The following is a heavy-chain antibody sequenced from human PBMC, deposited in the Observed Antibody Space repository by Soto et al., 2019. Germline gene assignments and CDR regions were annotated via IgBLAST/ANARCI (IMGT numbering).Heavy chain of an antibody. CDR3: ARGRRAAADYFDF. D-gene: IGHD6-13*01. V-gene: IGHV3-11*05. CDR2: ISSSTSHT. J-gene: IGHJ4*02. CDR1: GFTFSDYY. Sequence: QVQLVESGGGLVKPGGSLRLSCAVSGFTFSDYYMTWIRQAPGTGLEWVSYISSSTSHTNYADSVKGRFTISRDNAKKSLFLKMNSLRAEDTAVYYCARGRRAAADYFDFWGQGTLVTVSS.